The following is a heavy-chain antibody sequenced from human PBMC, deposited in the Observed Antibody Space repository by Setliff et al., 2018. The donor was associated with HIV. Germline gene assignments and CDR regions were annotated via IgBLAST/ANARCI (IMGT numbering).Heavy chain of an antibody. V-gene: IGHV4-61*05. CDR1: GGSISSSTYY. CDR2: IHTSGST. Sequence: PSETLSLTCTVSGGSISSSTYYWGWIRQPPGKGLEWIGHIHTSGSTKYNPSLKSRVTISADTSKNQFSLNLSSVTAAETAVYYCARVGYHGSGRYSFDYWGQGTLVTVSS. D-gene: IGHD3-10*01. CDR3: ARVGYHGSGRYSFDY. J-gene: IGHJ4*02.